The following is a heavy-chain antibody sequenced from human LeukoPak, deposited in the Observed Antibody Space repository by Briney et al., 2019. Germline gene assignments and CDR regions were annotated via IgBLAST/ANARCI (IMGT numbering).Heavy chain of an antibody. V-gene: IGHV3-7*01. Sequence: GGSLRLSCTASGFTFSNYAMSWVRQAPGKGLEWVANIKQDGSEKYYVDSVKGRFTISRDNAQNSLYLQMNSLRAEDTAVYYCARDPRYCSGGSCYSMGGEDYWGQGTLVTVSS. D-gene: IGHD2-15*01. CDR2: IKQDGSEK. CDR3: ARDPRYCSGGSCYSMGGEDY. J-gene: IGHJ4*02. CDR1: GFTFSNYA.